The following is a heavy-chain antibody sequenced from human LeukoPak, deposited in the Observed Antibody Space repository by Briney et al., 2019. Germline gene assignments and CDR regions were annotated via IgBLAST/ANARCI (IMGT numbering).Heavy chain of an antibody. J-gene: IGHJ6*02. V-gene: IGHV1-69*13. CDR1: GGTFSSYA. CDR3: ASGYSSGWSYGLDV. CDR2: IIPIFGTA. Sequence: ASVKVSCKASGGTFSSYAISWVRQAPGQGLEWMGGIIPIFGTANYAQKFQGRVTITADESTSTAYMELSSLRSEDTAVYYCASGYSSGWSYGLDVWGQGTTVTVSS. D-gene: IGHD6-19*01.